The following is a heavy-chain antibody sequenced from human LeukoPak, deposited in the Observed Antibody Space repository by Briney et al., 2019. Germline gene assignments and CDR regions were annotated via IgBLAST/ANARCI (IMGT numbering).Heavy chain of an antibody. V-gene: IGHV5-51*01. CDR1: GYSFTSYW. Sequence: GESLKISCKGSGYSFTSYWIGWVRQMPGKGLEWMGIIYPGDSDTRYSPSFQGQVTISADKSISTAYLQWSSLKASDTAMYYCARRRSSGWYDGGGVINQYYFDYWGQGTLVTVSS. CDR3: ARRRSSGWYDGGGVINQYYFDY. CDR2: IYPGDSDT. D-gene: IGHD6-19*01. J-gene: IGHJ4*02.